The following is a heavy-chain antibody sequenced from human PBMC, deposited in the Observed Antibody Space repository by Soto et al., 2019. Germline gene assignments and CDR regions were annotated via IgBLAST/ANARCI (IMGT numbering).Heavy chain of an antibody. CDR3: ARTYGSGTYGMDV. D-gene: IGHD3-10*01. J-gene: IGHJ6*02. CDR2: INPNSGGT. V-gene: IGHV1-2*04. CDR1: GYTFTGYY. Sequence: ASVKVSCKASGYTFTGYYMHWVRQAPGQGLEWMGWINPNSGGTNYAQKFQGWVTMTRDTSISTAYMELSRLRSDDTAVYYCARTYGSGTYGMDVWGQGTTVTVSS.